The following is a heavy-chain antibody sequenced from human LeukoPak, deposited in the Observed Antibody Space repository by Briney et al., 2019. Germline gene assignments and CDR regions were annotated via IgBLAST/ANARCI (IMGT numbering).Heavy chain of an antibody. Sequence: ASVKVSCKASGFTFVTYGVHWVRQAPGQRLECMGWINAGNGNIKYSQNFQGRVTFTGDTSASTVYMEFNSLRSEDTAVYYCARDSGGRYGTTLLDYWGQGTLVTVSS. CDR3: ARDSGGRYGTTLLDY. CDR2: INAGNGNI. J-gene: IGHJ4*02. CDR1: GFTFVTYG. V-gene: IGHV1-3*01. D-gene: IGHD2-15*01.